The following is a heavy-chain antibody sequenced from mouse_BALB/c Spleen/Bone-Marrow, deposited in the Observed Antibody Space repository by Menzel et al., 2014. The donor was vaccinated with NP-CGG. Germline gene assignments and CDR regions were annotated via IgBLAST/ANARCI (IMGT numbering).Heavy chain of an antibody. CDR2: ISSGSNII. CDR3: GKGDY. CDR1: GFTFSSFA. V-gene: IGHV5-17*02. J-gene: IGHJ2*01. Sequence: EVMLVESGGGLVQPGGSRKLSCAASGFTFSSFAMHWIRQAPEKGLEWVALISSGSNIIHYADTVKGRFTISRDNPKNTLFPQMTSLRSEDTAMYYCGKGDYWGQGTTLTVSS.